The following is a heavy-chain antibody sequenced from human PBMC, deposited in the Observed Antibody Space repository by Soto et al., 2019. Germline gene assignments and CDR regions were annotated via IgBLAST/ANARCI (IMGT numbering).Heavy chain of an antibody. V-gene: IGHV3-30*18. CDR2: ISYDGVNK. D-gene: IGHD6-19*01. Sequence: PGGSLRLSCAASGFTFTSYGMHWVRQAPGKGLEWVAIISYDGVNKYYADSVKGRFSISRDNSKNTLYLQMDSLGAEDTAVYYCGKVSDIEVPGTGNWFDPWGQGTLVTVSS. J-gene: IGHJ5*02. CDR3: GKVSDIEVPGTGNWFDP. CDR1: GFTFTSYG.